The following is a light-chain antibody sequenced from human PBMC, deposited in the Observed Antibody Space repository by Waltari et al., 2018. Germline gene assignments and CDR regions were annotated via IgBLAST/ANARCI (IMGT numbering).Light chain of an antibody. CDR1: SRDVGGYNS. V-gene: IGLV2-11*01. CDR2: EVT. Sequence: QSALTQPRTVSGSPGQSVTFSCTGTSRDVGGYNSVSWSQQHPGKAPKSLIYEVTKRPSGVPARFSSSKPGNTASLTVSGLQADDKADYYYCSFAGRGTSVFVGGTKLTDL. CDR3: CSFAGRGTSV. J-gene: IGLJ3*02.